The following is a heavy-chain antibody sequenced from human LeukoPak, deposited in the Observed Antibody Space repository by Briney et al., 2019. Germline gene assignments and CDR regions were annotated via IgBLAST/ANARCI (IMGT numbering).Heavy chain of an antibody. V-gene: IGHV3-21*01. CDR1: GFTFSSYS. D-gene: IGHD4/OR15-4a*01. CDR3: ARRGPRPMGLYYFDY. CDR2: FSSSGSQI. J-gene: IGHJ4*02. Sequence: GGSLRLSCAASGFTFSSYSMNWVRQAPGKGLEGVSSFSSSGSQIDYADSVKGRITISRDNAKNSVYLQMNSLRAEDTAVYYCARRGPRPMGLYYFDYWGQGTLVTVSS.